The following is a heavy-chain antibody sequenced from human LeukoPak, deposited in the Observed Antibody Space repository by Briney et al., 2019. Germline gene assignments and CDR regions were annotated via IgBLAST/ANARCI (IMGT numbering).Heavy chain of an antibody. CDR3: ARDAASVGATDDAFDI. J-gene: IGHJ3*02. Sequence: SETLSLTCTVSGGSICSYYWSWIRQPAGKGLEWIGRIYTSGSTNYNPSLKSRVTMSVDTSKNQFSLKLSSVTAADTAVYYCARDAASVGATDDAFDIWGQGTMVTVSS. V-gene: IGHV4-4*07. D-gene: IGHD1-26*01. CDR1: GGSICSYY. CDR2: IYTSGST.